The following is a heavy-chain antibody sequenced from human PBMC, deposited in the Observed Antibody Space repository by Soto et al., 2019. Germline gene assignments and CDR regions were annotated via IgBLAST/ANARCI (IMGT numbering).Heavy chain of an antibody. CDR2: IYWDDDK. CDR3: AHIPNYYQYNWFDP. J-gene: IGHJ5*02. V-gene: IGHV2-5*02. CDR1: GFSLSTSGVG. Sequence: GSGPTLVNPTQTLTLTCTFSGFSLSTSGVGVGWIRQPPGKALECLALIYWDDDKRYSPSLKSRLTTTKDTSKNQVVLTMTNMDPVDTATYYCAHIPNYYQYNWFDPWGQGTLVTVSS. D-gene: IGHD3-10*01.